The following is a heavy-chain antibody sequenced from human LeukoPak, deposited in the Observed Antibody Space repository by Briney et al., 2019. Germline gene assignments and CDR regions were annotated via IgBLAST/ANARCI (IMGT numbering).Heavy chain of an antibody. CDR3: ARWGNTRGNSGWRKFDY. V-gene: IGHV7-4-1*02. J-gene: IGHJ4*02. D-gene: IGHD6-19*01. Sequence: ASVKVSCKASGYTFTSYYMHWVRQAPGQGLEWMGWINTNTGNPTYAQGFTGRFVFSLDTSVSTAYLQISSLKAEDTAVYYCARWGNTRGNSGWRKFDYWGQGTLVTVSS. CDR1: GYTFTSYY. CDR2: INTNTGNP.